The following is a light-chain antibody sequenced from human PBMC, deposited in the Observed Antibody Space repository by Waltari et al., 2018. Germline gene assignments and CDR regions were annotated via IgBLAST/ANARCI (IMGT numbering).Light chain of an antibody. V-gene: IGKV1-5*03. Sequence: DIQVTQSPSTLSASVGDSVTITCRTSQSINKWVSWYQQKPGKTPKLLIYRASSLESGVPSRFRGSGSATEFTLSTSGLQPDDVATYYCQQYNSYPYTFGQGTKVEI. J-gene: IGKJ2*01. CDR1: QSINKW. CDR3: QQYNSYPYT. CDR2: RAS.